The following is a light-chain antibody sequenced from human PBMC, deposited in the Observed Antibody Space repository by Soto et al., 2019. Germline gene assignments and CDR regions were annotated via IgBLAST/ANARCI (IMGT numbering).Light chain of an antibody. CDR3: HHYENWPLYT. Sequence: IVVTQSPATLSVSPGERATLSCVASHDVGSKLAWYQQKPGQAPRLLIYGASTRATGIPARFSGSGSGTEFTLTISTLQSEDFAVYFCHHYENWPLYTFGQGTKVDIK. V-gene: IGKV3-15*01. CDR2: GAS. CDR1: HDVGSK. J-gene: IGKJ2*01.